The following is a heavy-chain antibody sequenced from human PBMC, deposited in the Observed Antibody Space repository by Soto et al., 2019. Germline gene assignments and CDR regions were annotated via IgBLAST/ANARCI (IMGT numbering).Heavy chain of an antibody. Sequence: QVQLVESGGGLVKPGGSLRLSCAASGFTFSDYYMNWIRQAPGRGLEWVSYISSGAITIYYADSVKGRFTISRDNAKNSLYREMKSLGAEDAAVYYCAGQYSSSSVEFWGQGTLVTVSS. J-gene: IGHJ4*02. V-gene: IGHV3-11*01. CDR3: AGQYSSSSVEF. CDR1: GFTFSDYY. D-gene: IGHD6-6*01. CDR2: ISSGAITI.